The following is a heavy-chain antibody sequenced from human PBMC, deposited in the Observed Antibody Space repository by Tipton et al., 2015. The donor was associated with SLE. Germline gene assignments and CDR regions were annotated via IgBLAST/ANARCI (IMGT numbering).Heavy chain of an antibody. CDR3: ASARDYYYMDV. V-gene: IGHV4-59*01. Sequence: TLSLTCTVSGGSISGYYWNWIRQPPGKGLEWIGYIYYSGSTNYNPSLKSRVTISVDTSKNQFSLKLSSVTAADTAVYYCASARDYYYMDVWGKGTTVTVSS. J-gene: IGHJ6*03. CDR2: IYYSGST. CDR1: GGSISGYY.